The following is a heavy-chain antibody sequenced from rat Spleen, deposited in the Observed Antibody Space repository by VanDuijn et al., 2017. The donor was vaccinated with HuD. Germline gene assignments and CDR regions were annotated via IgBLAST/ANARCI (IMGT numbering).Heavy chain of an antibody. D-gene: IGHD1-9*01. V-gene: IGHV5S23*01. CDR2: LSTGGGNT. CDR1: GFTFSDYY. Sequence: EVQLVESGGGLVQPGRSLKLSCAASGFTFSDYYMSWVRQAPTKGLEWVASLSTGGGNTYYRDSVKGRFTISRDNAKSTLSLQMDSLRSEDTATYYCARRHYGYTDYFDDWGQGVMVTVSS. CDR3: ARRHYGYTDYFDD. J-gene: IGHJ2*01.